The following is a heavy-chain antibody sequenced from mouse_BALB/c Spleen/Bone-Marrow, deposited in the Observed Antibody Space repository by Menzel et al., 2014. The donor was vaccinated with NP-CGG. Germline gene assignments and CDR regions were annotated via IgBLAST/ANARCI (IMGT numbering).Heavy chain of an antibody. Sequence: VQLQQSGAELVKPGASVKLSCTASGFNIKDTYMHWVKQRPEQGLEWIGRIDPANGNTKYDPKFQGKATITADTSSNTAYLQLSSLTSEDTAVYYCSHYGNNADYAMDYWGQGTSVAVSS. V-gene: IGHV14-3*02. CDR3: SHYGNNADYAMDY. J-gene: IGHJ4*01. CDR2: IDPANGNT. CDR1: GFNIKDTY. D-gene: IGHD2-1*01.